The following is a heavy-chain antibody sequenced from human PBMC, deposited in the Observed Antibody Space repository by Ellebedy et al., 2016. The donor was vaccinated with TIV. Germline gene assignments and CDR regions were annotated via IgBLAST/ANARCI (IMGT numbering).Heavy chain of an antibody. Sequence: GESLKISCVASGFSFRSYWMSWVRQAPGKGLEWVANIYQDGSTQYYVDSVKGRFTISRDNAKNSLFLQMNSLRVEDTAVYYCARRGSYGDYAVQVNSWFDSWGRGTLVTVSS. D-gene: IGHD3-16*01. J-gene: IGHJ5*01. CDR2: IYQDGSTQ. V-gene: IGHV3-7*01. CDR1: GFSFRSYW. CDR3: ARRGSYGDYAVQVNSWFDS.